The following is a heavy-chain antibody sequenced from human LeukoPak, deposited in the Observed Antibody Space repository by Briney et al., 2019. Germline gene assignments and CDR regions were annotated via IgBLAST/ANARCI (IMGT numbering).Heavy chain of an antibody. CDR1: GGSISSSNW. CDR3: ASARWLLPFDP. Sequence: SETLSLTCAVSGGSISSSNWWSWVRQPLGKGLEWIGEIYHSGSTNYNPSLKSRVTISVDKSKNQFSLKLSSVTAADTAVYYCASARWLLPFDPWGQGTLVTVSS. D-gene: IGHD5-24*01. V-gene: IGHV4-4*02. J-gene: IGHJ5*02. CDR2: IYHSGST.